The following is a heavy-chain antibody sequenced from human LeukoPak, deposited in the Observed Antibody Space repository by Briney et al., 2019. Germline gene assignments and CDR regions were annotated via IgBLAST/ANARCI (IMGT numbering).Heavy chain of an antibody. Sequence: GGSLTLSCVGSGFTLSSRGMHWVRQAPGKGLEWVAVISHDGTKTRYGDSVKGRFTVSRDNAKSTVFLLMNNLRPDDTAICFCARDIDTSVVSSTYFDYWGQGTLVTVSS. CDR2: ISHDGTKT. CDR3: ARDIDTSVVSSTYFDY. CDR1: GFTLSSRG. V-gene: IGHV3-30*03. J-gene: IGHJ4*02. D-gene: IGHD5-18*01.